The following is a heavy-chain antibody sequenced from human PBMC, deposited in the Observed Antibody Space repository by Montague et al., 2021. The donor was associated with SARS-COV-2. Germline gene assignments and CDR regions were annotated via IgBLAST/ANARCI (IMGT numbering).Heavy chain of an antibody. J-gene: IGHJ4*03. CDR2: IYTSGCS. Sequence: TLSLTCTVSGGSISSGSYYWSWIRQPAGKGLEWIVRIYTSGCSNYNPSLKSRVTISVDTSKNQFSLKLSSVTAADTAVYYCASLSWLRGGFDSWGQGTLVTVSS. V-gene: IGHV4-61*02. CDR3: ASLSWLRGGFDS. CDR1: GGSISSGSYY. D-gene: IGHD2-15*01.